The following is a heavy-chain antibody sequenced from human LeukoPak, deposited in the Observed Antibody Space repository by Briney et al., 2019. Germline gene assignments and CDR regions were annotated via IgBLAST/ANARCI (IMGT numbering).Heavy chain of an antibody. V-gene: IGHV3-30-3*01. CDR1: GFTFSDYA. Sequence: GGSLRLSCAASGFTFSDYAMHWVRQAPGKGLEGVAVLSYGGTNTYYADSVKGRFTISRDNSKNTLYLQMNSLRAEDTAVYYCAKDKVGGLWFGEFSPFDYWGQGTLVTVSS. D-gene: IGHD3-10*01. CDR2: LSYGGTNT. J-gene: IGHJ4*02. CDR3: AKDKVGGLWFGEFSPFDY.